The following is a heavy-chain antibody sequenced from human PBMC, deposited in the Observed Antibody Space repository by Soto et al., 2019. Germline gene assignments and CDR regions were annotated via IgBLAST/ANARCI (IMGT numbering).Heavy chain of an antibody. Sequence: PSETLSLTCAVSGGSISSSNWWSWVRQPPGKGLEWIGEIFHSGSTNYNPSLKSRVTISVDKSKNQFSLKLSSVTAADTAVYYCARDLIAAAGILGYTEKSMDVWGQGTTVTVSS. CDR1: GGSISSSNW. CDR2: IFHSGST. V-gene: IGHV4-4*02. J-gene: IGHJ6*02. CDR3: ARDLIAAAGILGYTEKSMDV. D-gene: IGHD6-13*01.